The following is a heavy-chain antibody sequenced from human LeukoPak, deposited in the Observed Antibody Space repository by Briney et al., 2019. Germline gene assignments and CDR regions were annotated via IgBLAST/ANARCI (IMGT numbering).Heavy chain of an antibody. Sequence: GGSLRLSCAASGFTFSAYTMNWVRQAPGKGLEWVGQIKPDGSEKYYEDSVKGRFAISRDNAKNSLDLQMNSLRAEDTAIYYCARWVTTSDRGVDVWGQGTTVTVSS. D-gene: IGHD4-17*01. CDR1: GFTFSAYT. CDR3: ARWVTTSDRGVDV. CDR2: IKPDGSEK. J-gene: IGHJ6*02. V-gene: IGHV3-7*05.